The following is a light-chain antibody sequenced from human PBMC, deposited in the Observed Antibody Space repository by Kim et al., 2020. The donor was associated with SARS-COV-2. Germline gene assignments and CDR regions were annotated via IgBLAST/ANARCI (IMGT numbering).Light chain of an antibody. J-gene: IGLJ1*01. CDR3: ISRDRSGHRYV. Sequence: ALGPTVRITCQGDSLTSFYASWYRQKPGQAPVLVFFGKNNRPSGVPDRFSASSSGDTASLTIGGAQAEDEGDYYCISRDRSGHRYVFGTGTKVTVL. V-gene: IGLV3-19*01. CDR2: GKN. CDR1: SLTSFY.